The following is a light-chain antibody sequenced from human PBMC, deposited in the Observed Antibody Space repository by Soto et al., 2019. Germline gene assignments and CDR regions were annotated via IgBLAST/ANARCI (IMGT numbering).Light chain of an antibody. V-gene: IGLV3-25*03. Sequence: SYELTQPPSVSVSPGQTARITCSGDALPKQYAYWYQQKPGQAPVLVIYKDSERPSGIPERFSGSSSGTTVTLTIRGVQAEDEADYPCPSADSSGTYVVFGGGTKLTVL. CDR2: KDS. CDR1: ALPKQY. CDR3: PSADSSGTYVV. J-gene: IGLJ2*01.